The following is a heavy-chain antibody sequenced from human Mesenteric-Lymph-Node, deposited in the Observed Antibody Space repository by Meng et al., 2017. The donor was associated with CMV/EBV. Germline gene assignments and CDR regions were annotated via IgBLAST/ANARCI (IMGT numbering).Heavy chain of an antibody. Sequence: GGSLRLSCAAPGSTFSSSGMHWVRPAPGKGLEWVTAISGSGGSTYYADSVKGRFTISRDNSKNTLYVQMNSLRAEDTAVYYCAKDGHSSGWYWGHFDYWGQGTLVTSPQ. J-gene: IGHJ4*02. D-gene: IGHD6-19*01. CDR2: ISGSGGST. CDR3: AKDGHSSGWYWGHFDY. CDR1: GSTFSSSG. V-gene: IGHV3-23*01.